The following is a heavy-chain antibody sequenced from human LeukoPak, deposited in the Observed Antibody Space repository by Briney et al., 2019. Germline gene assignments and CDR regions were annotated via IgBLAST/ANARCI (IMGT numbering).Heavy chain of an antibody. CDR1: GFTFSSYG. CDR2: ISYDGSNK. Sequence: GRSLRLSCAASGFTFSSYGMHWVRQAPGKGLEWVALISYDGSNKYYADSVKGRFTISRDNAKNSLYLQMNSLRAEDTAVYYCARDPYYYDSSGFPYFDYWGQGTLVTVSS. CDR3: ARDPYYYDSSGFPYFDY. J-gene: IGHJ4*02. D-gene: IGHD3-22*01. V-gene: IGHV3-30*03.